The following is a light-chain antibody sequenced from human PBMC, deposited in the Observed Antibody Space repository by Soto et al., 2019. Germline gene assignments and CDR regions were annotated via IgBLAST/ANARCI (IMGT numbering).Light chain of an antibody. CDR1: TGAVTSGHY. CDR2: DTS. J-gene: IGLJ3*02. V-gene: IGLV7-46*01. CDR3: LLSYSGARPWV. Sequence: QAVVTQEPSLTVSPGGTVTLTCGSSTGAVTSGHYPYWFQQKPGPAPRTLIYDTSNKHSWTPARFSGSLLGGKAALTLSGAQPEDEAEYYFLLSYSGARPWVFGGGTKLTVL.